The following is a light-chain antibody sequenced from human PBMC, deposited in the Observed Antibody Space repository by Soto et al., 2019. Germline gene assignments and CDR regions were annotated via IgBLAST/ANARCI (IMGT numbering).Light chain of an antibody. J-gene: IGKJ1*01. Sequence: VISLSPASLPVPPGERATLSCRASQSVSSSYLAWYQQKPGQAPRLIIYRASSSATGIPDRFSGSGSETEFTLTISNLQSEDFAVYYCHQYYNWLPWTFGQGAKVDNK. V-gene: IGKV3D-15*01. CDR3: HQYYNWLPWT. CDR1: QSVSSSY. CDR2: RAS.